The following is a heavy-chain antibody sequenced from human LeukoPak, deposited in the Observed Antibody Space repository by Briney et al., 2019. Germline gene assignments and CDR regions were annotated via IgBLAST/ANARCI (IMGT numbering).Heavy chain of an antibody. V-gene: IGHV4-4*09. CDR1: GASTGSFY. CDR3: ARGSGAPTPFPLDY. D-gene: IGHD3-10*01. J-gene: IGHJ4*02. Sequence: SETLSLTCTVSGASTGSFYWSWIRQPPGERLEWIGYIYTGGSTNHNPSLKSRVTISVDTSKNQFSLSLRSMTAADTAVYYYARGSGAPTPFPLDYWGQGILVTVSS. CDR2: IYTGGST.